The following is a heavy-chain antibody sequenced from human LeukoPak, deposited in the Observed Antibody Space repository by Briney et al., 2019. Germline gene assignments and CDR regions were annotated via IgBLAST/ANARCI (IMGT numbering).Heavy chain of an antibody. V-gene: IGHV1-69*13. CDR2: IIPIFGTA. Sequence: ASVKVSCKASGGTFSSYAISWVRQAPGQGLEWMGGIIPIFGTANYAQKFQGRVTITADESTSTAYMELSSLRSEDTAVYYCAREPRVDTAMVHWGQGTLVTVSS. CDR1: GGTFSSYA. CDR3: AREPRVDTAMVH. J-gene: IGHJ4*02. D-gene: IGHD5-18*01.